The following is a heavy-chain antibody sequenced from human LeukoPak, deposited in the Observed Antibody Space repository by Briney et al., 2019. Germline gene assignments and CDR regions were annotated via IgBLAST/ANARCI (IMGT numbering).Heavy chain of an antibody. V-gene: IGHV1-2*02. CDR1: GYTFTGYY. CDR3: ARSYCTNGVCSSFDY. D-gene: IGHD2-8*01. Sequence: ASVKVSCKASGYTFTGYYMHWVRQAPGQGLEWMGWINPNSGGTNYAQKFQGRVTMTRDTSISTAYMELSRLRSDDTAVYYCARSYCTNGVCSSFDYWGQGTLVTVSS. CDR2: INPNSGGT. J-gene: IGHJ4*02.